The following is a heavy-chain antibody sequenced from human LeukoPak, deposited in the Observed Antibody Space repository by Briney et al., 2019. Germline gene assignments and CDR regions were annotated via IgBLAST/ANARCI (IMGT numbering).Heavy chain of an antibody. V-gene: IGHV3-43*01. D-gene: IGHD1-26*01. J-gene: IGHJ6*02. CDR3: AKDMGGYYYGMDV. CDR2: ISWDGGST. CDR1: GFTFDDYT. Sequence: QPGGSLGLSCAASGFTFDDYTMHWVRQAPGKGLEWVSLISWDGGSTYYADSVKGRFTISRDNSKSSLYLQMNSLRTEDTALYYCAKDMGGYYYGMDVWGQGTTVTVSS.